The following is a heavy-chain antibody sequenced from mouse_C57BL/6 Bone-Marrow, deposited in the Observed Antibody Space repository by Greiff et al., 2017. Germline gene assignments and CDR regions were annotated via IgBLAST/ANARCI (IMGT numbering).Heavy chain of an antibody. D-gene: IGHD2-1*01. Sequence: VQLKESGAELVRPGTSVKVSCKASGYAFTNYLIEWVKQRPGQGLEWIGVINPGSGGTNYNEKFKGKATLTADKSSSTAYMKISSLTYEDSAVYFCARRGNYEEEDAMDYWGQGTSVTVSS. J-gene: IGHJ4*01. CDR1: GYAFTNYL. CDR2: INPGSGGT. CDR3: ARRGNYEEEDAMDY. V-gene: IGHV1-54*01.